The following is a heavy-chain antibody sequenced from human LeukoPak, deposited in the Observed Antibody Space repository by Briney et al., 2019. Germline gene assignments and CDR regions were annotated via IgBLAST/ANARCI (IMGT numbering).Heavy chain of an antibody. CDR3: ARSPIVVVPAATYYYYMDV. CDR1: GGSISSGGYY. Sequence: SETLSLTCTVSGGSISSGGYYWSWIRQHPEKGLEWIGYIYYSGSTYYNPSLKSRVTISVDTSKNQFSLKLSSVTAADTAVYYCARSPIVVVPAATYYYYMDVWGKGTTVTVSS. V-gene: IGHV4-31*03. D-gene: IGHD2-2*01. CDR2: IYYSGST. J-gene: IGHJ6*03.